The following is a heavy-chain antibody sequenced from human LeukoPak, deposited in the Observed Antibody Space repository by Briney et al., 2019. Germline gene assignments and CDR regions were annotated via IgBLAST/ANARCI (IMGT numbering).Heavy chain of an antibody. CDR2: MNPTTGDT. CDR3: ARESDSSSSGWFDP. D-gene: IGHD6-6*01. CDR1: GYTFSSYD. V-gene: IGHV1-8*01. Sequence: ASVKVSCKASGYTFSSYDINWVRQATGQGLEWMGWMNPTTGDTDYAQKFQGRVTMTRNTSISTAYMELSSLRSEDTAVYYCARESDSSSSGWFDPWGQGTLVTVSS. J-gene: IGHJ5*02.